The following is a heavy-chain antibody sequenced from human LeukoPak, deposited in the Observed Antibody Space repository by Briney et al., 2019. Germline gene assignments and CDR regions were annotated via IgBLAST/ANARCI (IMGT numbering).Heavy chain of an antibody. CDR1: GATFSSYA. V-gene: IGHV1-69*13. Sequence: SVKVSFKSSGATFSSYAISWMRQAPGQGLELMWGIIPIFGRANYAQKFQGRVTITADESSSTAYMELSSLRSEDTAVYYCAREGGVTYYDILTGKKYAFDIWGQGTMVTVSS. D-gene: IGHD3-9*01. CDR2: IIPIFGRA. CDR3: AREGGVTYYDILTGKKYAFDI. J-gene: IGHJ3*02.